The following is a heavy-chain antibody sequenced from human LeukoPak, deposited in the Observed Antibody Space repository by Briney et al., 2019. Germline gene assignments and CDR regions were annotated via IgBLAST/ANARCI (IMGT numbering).Heavy chain of an antibody. CDR3: AREGRVSGYDFDC. CDR2: INSDGSSI. Sequence: GGSLRLSCTGSGFTFSIYNMNWVRQAPGKGLVWVSRINSDGSSITYADSVKGRFTISRDNAKNTLYLQMNSLRVEDTAVYYCAREGRVSGYDFDCWGQGTLVTVSS. J-gene: IGHJ4*02. V-gene: IGHV3-74*03. D-gene: IGHD5-12*01. CDR1: GFTFSIYN.